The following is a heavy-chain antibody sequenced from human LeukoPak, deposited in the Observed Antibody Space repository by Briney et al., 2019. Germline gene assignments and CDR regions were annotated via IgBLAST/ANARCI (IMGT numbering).Heavy chain of an antibody. J-gene: IGHJ3*02. V-gene: IGHV1-2*02. CDR3: ARSREFWSGYYSGACDI. CDR2: INPNSGGT. CDR1: GYTFTGYY. Sequence: ASVKVSCQASGYTFTGYYMHWVRQAPGQGLEWMGWINPNSGGTNYAQKFQGRVTMTMDTSISTADMELSRLRSDDTAVYYCARSREFWSGYYSGACDIWGQGTMVTVSS. D-gene: IGHD3-3*01.